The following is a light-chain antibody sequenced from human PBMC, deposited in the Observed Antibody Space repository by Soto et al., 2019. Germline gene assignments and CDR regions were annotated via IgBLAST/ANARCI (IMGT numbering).Light chain of an antibody. CDR1: SSNIGAAYD. Sequence: QSVLTQPPSVSGAPGQRVTISCTGSSSNIGAAYDVHWYQQLPGTAPKLMIYEGSKRPSGVSNRFSGPKSGNTASLTISGLQAEDEADYYCCSYAGSNVVFGGGTKLTVL. CDR3: CSYAGSNVV. J-gene: IGLJ2*01. V-gene: IGLV1-40*01. CDR2: EGS.